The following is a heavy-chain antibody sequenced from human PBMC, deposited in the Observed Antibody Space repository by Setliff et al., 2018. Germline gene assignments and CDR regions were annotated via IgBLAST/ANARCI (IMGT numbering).Heavy chain of an antibody. CDR3: ARERYFWSGYHN. CDR2: ISSSGSTI. D-gene: IGHD3-3*01. CDR1: GFTFSSYE. J-gene: IGHJ4*02. Sequence: GGSLRLSCAASGFTFSSYEMNWVRQAPGKGLEWVSYISSSGSTIYYADSVKGRLTISRDDAKNSLYLQMNSLRAEDTAVYYCARERYFWSGYHNWGQGTLVTVSS. V-gene: IGHV3-48*03.